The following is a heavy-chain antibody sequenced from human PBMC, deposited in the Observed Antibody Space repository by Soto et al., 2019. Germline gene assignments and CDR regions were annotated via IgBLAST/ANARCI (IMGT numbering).Heavy chain of an antibody. J-gene: IGHJ5*02. Sequence: SVKVSCKGSGGTFSSYAISWLRQAPGQGLEWMGGIIPIFGTANYAQKFQGRVTITADESTSTAYMELSSLRSEDTAVYYCARDKDSSSSVWFDPWGQGTLVTVSS. D-gene: IGHD6-6*01. V-gene: IGHV1-69*13. CDR2: IIPIFGTA. CDR1: GGTFSSYA. CDR3: ARDKDSSSSVWFDP.